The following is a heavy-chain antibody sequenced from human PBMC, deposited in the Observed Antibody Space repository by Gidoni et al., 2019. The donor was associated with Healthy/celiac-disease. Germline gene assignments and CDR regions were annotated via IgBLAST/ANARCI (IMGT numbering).Heavy chain of an antibody. CDR2: INPSGGST. Sequence: QVQLVQSGAEVKKPGASVKVSCKASGYTFTSYYMHWVRQAPGQGLEWMGIINPSGGSTSYAQKFQGRVTMTRDTSTSTVYMELSSLRSEDTAVYYCARGGDSVDYYYYGMDVWGQGTTVTVSS. D-gene: IGHD4-17*01. CDR3: ARGGDSVDYYYYGMDV. CDR1: GYTFTSYY. J-gene: IGHJ6*02. V-gene: IGHV1-46*01.